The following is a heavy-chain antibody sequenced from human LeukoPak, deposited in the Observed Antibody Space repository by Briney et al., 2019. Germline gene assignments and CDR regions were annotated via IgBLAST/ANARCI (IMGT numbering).Heavy chain of an antibody. J-gene: IGHJ4*01. Sequence: PGGSLRLSCAASGFTFSNSAMSWVRQAPGKGLERVSTLSGSGITTYYADSVKGRFTISRDNSKNTLYLQMNSLRAEDTAVYYCAKGIYSSGWGYFDYWGHGTLVTVSS. D-gene: IGHD6-19*01. CDR1: GFTFSNSA. CDR3: AKGIYSSGWGYFDY. CDR2: LSGSGITT. V-gene: IGHV3-23*01.